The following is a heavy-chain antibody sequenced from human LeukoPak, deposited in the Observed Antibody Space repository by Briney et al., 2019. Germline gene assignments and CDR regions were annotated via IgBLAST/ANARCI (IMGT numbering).Heavy chain of an antibody. J-gene: IGHJ4*02. D-gene: IGHD3-22*01. CDR2: MNPNSGNT. V-gene: IGHV1-8*01. CDR3: ARGSSSYYYDSSGSPPTGY. CDR1: GYTFTSYD. Sequence: ASVRVSCKASGYTFTSYDINWVRQAPGQGLEWMGWMNPNSGNTGYAQKFQGRVTMTRNTSISTAYMELSSLRSEDTAVYYCARGSSSYYYDSSGSPPTGYWGQGTLVTVSS.